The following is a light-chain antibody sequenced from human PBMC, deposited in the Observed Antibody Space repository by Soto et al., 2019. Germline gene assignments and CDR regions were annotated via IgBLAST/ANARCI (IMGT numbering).Light chain of an antibody. CDR2: AAY. V-gene: IGKV1-9*01. Sequence: IQLTQSPSSLSASVGDRVTITCRASQGISSYLAWYQQIPGKAPKLLIYAAYTLESGVQSRFSGSGSGTDFTLTISSLQPEHFATYYCQQLNSFPLTFGGGTKVEFQ. CDR1: QGISSY. CDR3: QQLNSFPLT. J-gene: IGKJ4*01.